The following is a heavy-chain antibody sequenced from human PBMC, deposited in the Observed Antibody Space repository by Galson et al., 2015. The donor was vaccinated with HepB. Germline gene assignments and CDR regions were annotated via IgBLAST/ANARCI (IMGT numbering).Heavy chain of an antibody. D-gene: IGHD3-22*01. J-gene: IGHJ4*02. CDR1: GFTFSSYW. CDR2: IKQDGSEK. V-gene: IGHV3-7*03. CDR3: ARDYYDSSGYHEYYFDY. Sequence: SLRLSCAASGFTFSSYWMSWVRQAPGKGLEWVANIKQDGSEKYYVDSVKGRFTISRDNAKNSLYLQMNSLRAEDTAVYYCARDYYDSSGYHEYYFDYWGQGTLVTVSS.